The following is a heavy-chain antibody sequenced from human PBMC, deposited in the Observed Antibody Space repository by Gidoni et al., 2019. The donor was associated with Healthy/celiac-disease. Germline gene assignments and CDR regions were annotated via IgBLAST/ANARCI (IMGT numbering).Heavy chain of an antibody. D-gene: IGHD1-26*01. CDR3: TRDGKFRTDGFDV. J-gene: IGHJ3*01. CDR2: ISPAGGSP. V-gene: IGHV3-23*01. Sequence: EVPLLESGGGSVQPGGSLRLSGAVSGFTFSNYARTWVRQAPGQGLAWVSAISPAGGSPYYADSVKGRFTISRDNSKNTLFLEMNNLRAEDTAVYYCTRDGKFRTDGFDVWGPGSMVTVSS. CDR1: GFTFSNYA.